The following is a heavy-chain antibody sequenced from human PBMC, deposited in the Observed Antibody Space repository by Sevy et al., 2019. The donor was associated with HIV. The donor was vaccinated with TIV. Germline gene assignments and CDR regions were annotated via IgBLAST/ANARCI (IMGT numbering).Heavy chain of an antibody. Sequence: GGSLRLSCAASGFTFSIYAVSWVRQAPGKGLEWVSAFGGSGAGTYYADSVKGRFTISRDNSKNTLYLQMNNLRAEDTAVYYCASHVGSYPRHYFDFWGQGTLVTVSS. J-gene: IGHJ4*02. D-gene: IGHD3-10*01. CDR1: GFTFSIYA. CDR2: FGGSGAGT. CDR3: ASHVGSYPRHYFDF. V-gene: IGHV3-23*01.